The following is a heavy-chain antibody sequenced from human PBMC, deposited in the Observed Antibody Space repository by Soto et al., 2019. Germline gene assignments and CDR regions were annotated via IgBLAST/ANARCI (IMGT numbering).Heavy chain of an antibody. CDR1: GFTFSSYG. CDR2: MSYDGTNK. J-gene: IGHJ6*02. Sequence: QVQLVESGGGVVQPGRSLRLSCAASGFTFSSYGMHWVRQAPGKGLEWVAVMSYDGTNKYYADSVKGRFTISRDNSKNTLYLQMTSLRAEYTDVYYCAKAQFLWVGELYHGMDVWGQGTTVTVSS. V-gene: IGHV3-30*18. CDR3: AKAQFLWVGELYHGMDV. D-gene: IGHD3-10*01.